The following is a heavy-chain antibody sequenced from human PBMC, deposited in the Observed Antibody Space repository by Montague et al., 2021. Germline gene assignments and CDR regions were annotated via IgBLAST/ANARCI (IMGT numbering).Heavy chain of an antibody. Sequence: SETLSLTCTVSGGSIGSSSYYWVWIRQPPGKGLEWIGSIFYSGSTFYNPSLKSRVTISVDTSKNQISLRLSSVTAADTAVYYCARSGFRSGYYPPNYYYGMDVWGQGTTVTVSS. CDR3: ARSGFRSGYYPPNYYYGMDV. CDR1: GGSIGSSSYY. J-gene: IGHJ6*02. D-gene: IGHD3-3*01. V-gene: IGHV4-39*01. CDR2: IFYSGST.